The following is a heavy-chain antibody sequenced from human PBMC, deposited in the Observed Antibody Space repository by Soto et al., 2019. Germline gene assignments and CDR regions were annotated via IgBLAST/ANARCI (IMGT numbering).Heavy chain of an antibody. V-gene: IGHV3-23*01. CDR2: ISGSGGST. CDR1: GFTFSSYA. D-gene: IGHD4-17*01. J-gene: IGHJ2*01. Sequence: EVQLLESGGGLVQPGGSLRLSCAASGFTFSSYAMSWVRQAPGKGLEWVSAISGSGGSTYYADSVKGRFTISRDNSKNTLYLQMNSLRSEATAVYDFAKYPTVTDWYFALWGRGTLVTVAS. CDR3: AKYPTVTDWYFAL.